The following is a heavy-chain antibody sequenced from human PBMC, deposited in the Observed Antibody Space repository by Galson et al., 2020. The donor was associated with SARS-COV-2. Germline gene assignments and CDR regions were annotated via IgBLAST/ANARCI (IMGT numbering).Heavy chain of an antibody. J-gene: IGHJ6*02. CDR2: INPNSGGT. CDR1: GYTFTDYY. CDR3: ARLRYYDILTGYIVDV. V-gene: IGHV1-2*02. Sequence: RQDASVKVSCKASGYTFTDYYMHWVRQAPGQGLEWMGWINPNSGGTNYAQKFQGRVTMTRDTSISTAYMELSRLRSDDTAVYYCARLRYYDILTGYIVDVWGQGTMVTVSS. D-gene: IGHD3-9*01.